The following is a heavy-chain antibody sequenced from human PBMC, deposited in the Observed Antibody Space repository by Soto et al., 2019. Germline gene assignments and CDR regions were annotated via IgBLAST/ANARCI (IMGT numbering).Heavy chain of an antibody. D-gene: IGHD3-9*01. CDR1: GGSISSSSYY. J-gene: IGHJ4*02. Sequence: SETLSLTCTVSGGSISSSSYYWGWIRHPPGKGLEWIGSIYYSGSTYYNPSLKSRVTISVDTSKNQFSLKLSSVTATDTAVYYCARQPLLTGYDFDYWGQGTLVTVSS. CDR2: IYYSGST. CDR3: ARQPLLTGYDFDY. V-gene: IGHV4-39*01.